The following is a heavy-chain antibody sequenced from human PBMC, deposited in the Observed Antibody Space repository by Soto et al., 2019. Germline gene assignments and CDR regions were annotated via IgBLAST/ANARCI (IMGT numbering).Heavy chain of an antibody. CDR1: GFTVSSNY. CDR3: ASWYSMSSGGVWGYYYGMDV. J-gene: IGHJ6*02. V-gene: IGHV3-53*01. Sequence: GGSLRLSCAASGFTVSSNYMSWVRQAPGKGLEWVSVIYSGGSTYYADSVKGRFTISRDNSKNTLYLQLNSLRVEDTAVYYCASWYSMSSGGVWGYYYGMDVWGQGTTVTVSS. D-gene: IGHD6-6*01. CDR2: IYSGGST.